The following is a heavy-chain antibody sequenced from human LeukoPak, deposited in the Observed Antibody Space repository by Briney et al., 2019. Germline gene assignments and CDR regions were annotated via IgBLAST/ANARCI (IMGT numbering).Heavy chain of an antibody. CDR2: INPNSGGT. CDR1: GYTFTGYY. D-gene: IGHD6-19*01. J-gene: IGHJ4*02. Sequence: ASVKVSCKASGYTFTGYYMHWVRQAPGQGLEWMGWINPNSGGTNYAQKFQGRVTMTRDTSISTAYMELSRLRSDDTAVYYCARGAYLAVAGSYYFDYWGQGTLVTVSS. V-gene: IGHV1-2*02. CDR3: ARGAYLAVAGSYYFDY.